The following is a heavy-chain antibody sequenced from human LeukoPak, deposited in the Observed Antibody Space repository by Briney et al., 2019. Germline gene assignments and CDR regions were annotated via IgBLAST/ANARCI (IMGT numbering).Heavy chain of an antibody. D-gene: IGHD3-22*01. Sequence: PGGSLRLSCAASGFIVSSNYMSWVRQAPGKGLEWVSVISSGGNTYYADSVKGRFTTSRDISKNTLYLQMNGLRAEDTAVYYCARASYDSSGYSSYWGQGTLVTVSS. V-gene: IGHV3-53*01. J-gene: IGHJ4*02. CDR2: ISSGGNT. CDR1: GFIVSSNY. CDR3: ARASYDSSGYSSY.